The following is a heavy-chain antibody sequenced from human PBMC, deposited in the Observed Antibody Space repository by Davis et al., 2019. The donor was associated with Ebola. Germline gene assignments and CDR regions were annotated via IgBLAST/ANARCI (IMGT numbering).Heavy chain of an antibody. CDR2: IRSKSNNYAT. Sequence: GESLKISCAASGFTFSGSAIHWVRQASGKGLEWVGRIRSKSNNYATAYAESVKGRFIISRDDSKNTAYLQMNSLKTEDTAVYYCTRLAYSSSSPEDYWGQGTLVTVSS. CDR1: GFTFSGSA. V-gene: IGHV3-73*01. J-gene: IGHJ4*02. D-gene: IGHD6-6*01. CDR3: TRLAYSSSSPEDY.